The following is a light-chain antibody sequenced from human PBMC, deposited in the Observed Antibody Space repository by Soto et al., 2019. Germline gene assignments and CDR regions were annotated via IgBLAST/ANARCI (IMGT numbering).Light chain of an antibody. J-gene: IGKJ3*01. V-gene: IGKV3-15*01. CDR3: RQYNNWPSFT. CDR1: QSVNSN. CDR2: GAS. Sequence: EIVMTQSPATLSVSPGERATLSCRASQSVNSNLAWYQQKPGQAPRLLIYGASTRATGIPARFSGSGSGTEFTLTISSLQSEDFAVYYCRQYNNWPSFTFGPGTKVDIK.